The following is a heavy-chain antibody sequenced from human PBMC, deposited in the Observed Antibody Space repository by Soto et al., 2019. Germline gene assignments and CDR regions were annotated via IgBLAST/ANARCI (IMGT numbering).Heavy chain of an antibody. CDR3: ARGDREDILVVFVERPGDHRNLLSCPAPPASDS. D-gene: IGHD2-15*01. V-gene: IGHV3-30-3*01. CDR2: IAYDGSNA. CDR1: GFTFRNHA. Sequence: GGSLRLSCAASGFTFRNHAMHWVRQAPGKGLECLAVIAYDGSNAFYRDSVKGRFTISRDNSKNTLYLHMNSLRSEDTGVYYCARGDREDILVVFVERPGDHRNLLSCPAPPASDS. J-gene: IGHJ5*01.